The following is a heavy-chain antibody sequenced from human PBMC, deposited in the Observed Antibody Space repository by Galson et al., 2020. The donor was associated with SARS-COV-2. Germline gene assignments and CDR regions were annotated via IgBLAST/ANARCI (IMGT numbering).Heavy chain of an antibody. V-gene: IGHV3-30*04. CDR1: GFTFSSYA. J-gene: IGHJ2*01. CDR2: ISYDGSNK. CDR3: ARETIDYSSSWYDL. Sequence: GGSLRLSCAASGFTFSSYAMHWVRQAPGKGLEWVAIISYDGSNKYIDSVKGRFTISRDNSKNTLYLQMNSLRAEDTAVYYCARETIDYSSSWYDLWGRGTLVTVSS. D-gene: IGHD6-13*01.